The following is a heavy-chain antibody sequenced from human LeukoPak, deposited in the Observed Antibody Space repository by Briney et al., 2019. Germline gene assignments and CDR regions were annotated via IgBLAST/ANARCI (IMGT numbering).Heavy chain of an antibody. D-gene: IGHD5-18*01. J-gene: IGHJ4*02. CDR1: GGSISSYY. V-gene: IGHV4-59*01. CDR3: ARESGYGMPFDY. CDR2: IYYSGST. Sequence: SETLSLTCTVSGGSISSYYWSWIRQPPGKGLEWIGYIYYSGSTNYNPSLKSRVTISVDTSKNQFSLKLSSVTAADTAVYYCARESGYGMPFDYWGQGTLVTVSS.